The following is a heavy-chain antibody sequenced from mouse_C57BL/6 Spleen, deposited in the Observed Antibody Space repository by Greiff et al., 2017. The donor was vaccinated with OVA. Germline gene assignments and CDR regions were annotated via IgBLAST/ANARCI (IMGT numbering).Heavy chain of an antibody. V-gene: IGHV1-26*01. CDR1: GYTFTDYY. CDR2: INPNNGGT. Sequence: EVQLQQSGPELVKPGASVKISCKASGYTFTDYYMNWVKQSPGKSLEWIGDINPNNGGTSYNQKFKGKATLTVDKSSSTAYMELRSLTSEDSAVYYCAREATPRYFDVWGTGTTVTVSS. D-gene: IGHD3-2*02. J-gene: IGHJ1*03. CDR3: AREATPRYFDV.